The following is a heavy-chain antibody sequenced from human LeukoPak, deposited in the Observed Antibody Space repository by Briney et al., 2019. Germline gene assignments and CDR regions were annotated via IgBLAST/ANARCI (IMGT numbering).Heavy chain of an antibody. CDR2: ISYDGSNK. D-gene: IGHD3-3*01. V-gene: IGHV3-30*18. Sequence: GGSLRLSCAASGFTFSSYGMHWVRQAPGKGLEWVAVISYDGSNKYYADSVKGRFTISRDNSKNTLYLQMNSLRAEDTAVYYCAKRDDDFWSGLPDAFDIWGQGTMVTVSS. J-gene: IGHJ3*02. CDR1: GFTFSSYG. CDR3: AKRDDDFWSGLPDAFDI.